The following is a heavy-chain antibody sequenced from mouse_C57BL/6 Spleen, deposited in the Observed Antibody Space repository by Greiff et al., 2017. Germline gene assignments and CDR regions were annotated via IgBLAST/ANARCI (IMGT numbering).Heavy chain of an antibody. CDR3: ARNEDYDGYYEYYAMDY. CDR1: GFSLTSYG. Sequence: VKLMESGPGLVQPSQSLSITCTVSGFSLTSYGVHWVRQSPGKGLEWLGVIWSGGSTDYNAAFISRLSISKDNSKSQVFFKMNSLQADDTAIYYCARNEDYDGYYEYYAMDYWGQGTSVTVSS. V-gene: IGHV2-2*01. J-gene: IGHJ4*01. CDR2: IWSGGST. D-gene: IGHD2-3*01.